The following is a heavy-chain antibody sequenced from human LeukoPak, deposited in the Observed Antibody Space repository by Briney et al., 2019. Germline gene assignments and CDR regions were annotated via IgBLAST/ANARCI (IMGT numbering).Heavy chain of an antibody. D-gene: IGHD6-6*01. CDR1: GGSINSSSYY. J-gene: IGHJ6*03. Sequence: PSETLSLTCTVSGGSINSSSYYWGWIRQPPGKGLEWIGSVYYSGSTHYNPSLKSQVTISVDTSKNHFSLRLSSVTAADTAVYYCARQSIAARGYYYYMDVWGKGTTVTVS. V-gene: IGHV4-39*01. CDR2: VYYSGST. CDR3: ARQSIAARGYYYYMDV.